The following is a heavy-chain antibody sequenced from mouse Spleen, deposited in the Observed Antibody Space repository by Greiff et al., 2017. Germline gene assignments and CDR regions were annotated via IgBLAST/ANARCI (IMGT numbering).Heavy chain of an antibody. CDR2: INPNNGGT. J-gene: IGHJ1*01. Sequence: EVQLQQSGPELVKPGASVKIPCKASGYTFTDYNMDWVKQSHGKSLEWIGDINPNNGGTIYNQKFKGKATLTVDKSSSTAYMELRSLTSEDTAVYYCARGGTTVVAGWYFDVWGAGTTVTVSS. CDR1: GYTFTDYN. D-gene: IGHD1-1*01. V-gene: IGHV1-18*01. CDR3: ARGGTTVVAGWYFDV.